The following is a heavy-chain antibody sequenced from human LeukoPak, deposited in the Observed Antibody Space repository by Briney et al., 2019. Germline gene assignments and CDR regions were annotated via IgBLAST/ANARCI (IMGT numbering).Heavy chain of an antibody. CDR3: ATANITMVRGALGY. CDR2: FDPEDGET. Sequence: ASVKVSCKFSGYTLTELSMHCVRQAPGKGLEWMGGFDPEDGETIYAQKFQGRVTMTEDTSTDTAYMELSSLRSEDTAVYYCATANITMVRGALGYWGQGTLVTVSS. D-gene: IGHD3-10*01. CDR1: GYTLTELS. J-gene: IGHJ4*02. V-gene: IGHV1-24*01.